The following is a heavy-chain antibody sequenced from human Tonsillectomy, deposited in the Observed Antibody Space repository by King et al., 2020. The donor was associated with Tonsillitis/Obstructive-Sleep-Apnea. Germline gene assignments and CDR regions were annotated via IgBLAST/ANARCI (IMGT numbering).Heavy chain of an antibody. V-gene: IGHV1-69*01. J-gene: IGHJ6*03. D-gene: IGHD2-2*01. CDR2: IIPIFGTA. Sequence: QLVQSGAEVKKPGSSVKVSCKASGGTFSSYAISWVRQAPGQGLEWMGGIIPIFGTANYAQKFQGRVTITADESTSTAYMELSSLRSEDTAVYYCALGRYQLLSNPYYYYYYMDVWGKGTTVTVSS. CDR3: ALGRYQLLSNPYYYYYYMDV. CDR1: GGTFSSYA.